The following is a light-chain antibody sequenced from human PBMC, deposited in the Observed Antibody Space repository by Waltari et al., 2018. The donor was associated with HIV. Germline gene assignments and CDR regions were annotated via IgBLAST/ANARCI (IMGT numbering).Light chain of an antibody. V-gene: IGLV2-11*01. J-gene: IGLJ1*01. CDR1: SNDVGGYQY. Sequence: QSALTQPRSVSGSPGQSVTISCTGTSNDVGGYQYVSWYQKHPGKAPKLIIFDVTQRPSGVPDRCSGSKSGNTASLTISGLQAEDEAEYYCQSYDGRVFGTGTKVSVL. CDR3: QSYDGRV. CDR2: DVT.